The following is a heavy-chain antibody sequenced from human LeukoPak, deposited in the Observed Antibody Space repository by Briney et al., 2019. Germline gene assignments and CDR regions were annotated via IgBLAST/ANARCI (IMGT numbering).Heavy chain of an antibody. CDR1: GFTFSSYA. V-gene: IGHV3-23*01. Sequence: GGSLRLSCVASGFTFSSYAMSWVRQAPGKGLEWVSAISGSGGSTYYADSVKGRFTISRDNSKNTLYLQMNSLRAEDTAVYYCAKFSEVVPAGPFDYWGQGTLVTVSS. CDR2: ISGSGGST. D-gene: IGHD2-2*01. CDR3: AKFSEVVPAGPFDY. J-gene: IGHJ4*02.